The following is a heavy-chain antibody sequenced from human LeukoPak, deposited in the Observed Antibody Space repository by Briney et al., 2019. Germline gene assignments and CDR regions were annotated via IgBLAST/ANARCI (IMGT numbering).Heavy chain of an antibody. CDR3: ATAGYCSSTSCENWFDP. CDR1: GYTLTELS. J-gene: IGHJ5*02. V-gene: IGHV1-24*01. CDR2: FDPEDGET. Sequence: EASVKVSCKVSGYTLTELSMHWVRQAPGKGLEWMGGFDPEDGETIYAQKFQGRVTMTEDTSTDTAYMELSSLRSEDTAVYYCATAGYCSSTSCENWFDPWGQGTLVTVSS. D-gene: IGHD2-2*01.